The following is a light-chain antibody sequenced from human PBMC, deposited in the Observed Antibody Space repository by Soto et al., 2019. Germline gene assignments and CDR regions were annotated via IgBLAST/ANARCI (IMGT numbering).Light chain of an antibody. Sequence: DIQMTQSPSSLSASVGDRVTITCRASQSISSCLNWYQQKPGKAPKLLIYAASSLQSGVPSRFSGSGSGSDFTLPISRLQPEDFATYSCQQSYSTPLTFGGGTKVEIK. CDR2: AAS. CDR3: QQSYSTPLT. CDR1: QSISSC. J-gene: IGKJ4*01. V-gene: IGKV1-39*01.